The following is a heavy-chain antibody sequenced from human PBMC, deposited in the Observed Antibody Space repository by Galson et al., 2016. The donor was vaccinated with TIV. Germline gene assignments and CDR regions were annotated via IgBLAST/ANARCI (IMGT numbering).Heavy chain of an antibody. CDR3: VKDRLSATTYHYYGMDV. D-gene: IGHD1/OR15-1a*01. J-gene: IGHJ6*02. Sequence: SLRLSCAASGFTFDDYALHWVRQAPGKGLEWVSGISWNGDIIGYADFVQGRFTISRDNAKNSLYLQMNSLRADDTASYYCVKDRLSATTYHYYGMDVWGPGTTVTASS. CDR2: ISWNGDII. V-gene: IGHV3-9*01. CDR1: GFTFDDYA.